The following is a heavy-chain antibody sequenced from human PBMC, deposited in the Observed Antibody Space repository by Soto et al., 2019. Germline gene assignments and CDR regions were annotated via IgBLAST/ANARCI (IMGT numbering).Heavy chain of an antibody. D-gene: IGHD6-19*01. V-gene: IGHV1-69*02. CDR1: GGTFSSYT. Sequence: QVQLVQSGAAVKKPGSSVKVSCKASGGTFSSYTISWVRQAPGQGLEWMGRIIPILGIAKYAQKFQGRVTITADKSTSTAYIELSSLRSEDTAVYCCASLAVAEVAFDIWGQGTMVTVSP. CDR2: IIPILGIA. J-gene: IGHJ3*02. CDR3: ASLAVAEVAFDI.